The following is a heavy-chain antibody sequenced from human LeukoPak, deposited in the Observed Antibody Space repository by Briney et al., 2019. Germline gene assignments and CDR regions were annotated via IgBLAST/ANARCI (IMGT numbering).Heavy chain of an antibody. V-gene: IGHV1-69*04. CDR1: GGTFSSYA. D-gene: IGHD6-6*01. CDR2: IIPILGIA. J-gene: IGHJ4*02. Sequence: SVKVSCTASGGTFSSYAISWVRQAPGQGLEWMGRIIPILGIANYAQKFQGRVTITADKSTSTAYMELSSLRSEDTAVYYCARDAVEYSSSAPRYWGQGTLVTVSS. CDR3: ARDAVEYSSSAPRY.